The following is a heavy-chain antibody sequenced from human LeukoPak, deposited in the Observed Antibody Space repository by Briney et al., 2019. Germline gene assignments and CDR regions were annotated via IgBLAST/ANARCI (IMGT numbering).Heavy chain of an antibody. CDR3: VKGTRQVELRGYFDY. Sequence: GGSLRLSCTASGFTFDDYAMHWVRQPPGKGLEWVSGIGWHSGSIVYANSVKGRFTISRDNAKNSLYLQMNNLRAEDMALYYCVKGTRQVELRGYFDYWGQGTLVTVSS. D-gene: IGHD1-7*01. CDR1: GFTFDDYA. V-gene: IGHV3-9*03. CDR2: IGWHSGSI. J-gene: IGHJ4*02.